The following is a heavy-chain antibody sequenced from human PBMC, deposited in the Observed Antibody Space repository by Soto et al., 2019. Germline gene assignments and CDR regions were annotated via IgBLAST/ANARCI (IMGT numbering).Heavy chain of an antibody. CDR3: ARAEGGGGRGYAA. CDR1: GDIFNRYT. D-gene: IGHD2-21*01. Sequence: QVQLVQSGAEVKKPGSSVRVACKTSGDIFNRYTISWVRQAPGLGLEWMGRIIPVVGGPNYAEKFRGRVTITADKATTSVYLEVRSLRSDDTATYYCARAEGGGGRGYAAWGQGTLVTVSS. CDR2: IIPVVGGP. V-gene: IGHV1-69*02. J-gene: IGHJ5*02.